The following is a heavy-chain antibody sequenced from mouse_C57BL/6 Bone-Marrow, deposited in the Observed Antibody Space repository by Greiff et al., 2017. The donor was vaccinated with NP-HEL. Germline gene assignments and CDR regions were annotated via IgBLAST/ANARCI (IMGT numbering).Heavy chain of an antibody. CDR2: INPNNGGT. CDR1: GYTFTDYY. J-gene: IGHJ3*01. Sequence: VQLQQSGPELVKPGASVKISCKASGYTFTDYYMNWVKQSHGKSLEWIGDINPNNGGTSYNQKFKGKATLTVDKSSSTAYMELRSLTSEDSAVYYCARWDFARGAYWGQGTLVTVSA. CDR3: ARWDFARGAY. V-gene: IGHV1-26*01. D-gene: IGHD4-1*01.